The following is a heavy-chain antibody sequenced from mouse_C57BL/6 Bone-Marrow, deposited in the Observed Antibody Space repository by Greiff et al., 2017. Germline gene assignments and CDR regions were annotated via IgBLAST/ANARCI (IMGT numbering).Heavy chain of an antibody. Sequence: VQLQESGPGLVAPSQSLSITCTVSGFSLTSYGVDWVRQSPGKGLEWLGVIWGVGSTNYNSALKSRLSISKDNSKSQVFLKMNSLQTDDTAMYYCASYDYDGGFAYWGQGTLVTVSA. CDR2: IWGVGST. J-gene: IGHJ3*01. V-gene: IGHV2-6*01. D-gene: IGHD2-4*01. CDR1: GFSLTSYG. CDR3: ASYDYDGGFAY.